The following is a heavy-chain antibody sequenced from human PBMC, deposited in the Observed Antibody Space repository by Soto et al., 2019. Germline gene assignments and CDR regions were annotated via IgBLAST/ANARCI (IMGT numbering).Heavy chain of an antibody. D-gene: IGHD2-15*01. Sequence: SETLSLTCAVYGGSFSGYYWSWIRQPPGKGLEWIGEINHSGSTNYNPSLKSRVTISVDTSKNQFSLKLSSVTAADTAVYYCARGTHLGYCSGGSCYPRMDYFDYWGQGTLVTVSS. V-gene: IGHV4-34*01. CDR3: ARGTHLGYCSGGSCYPRMDYFDY. CDR2: INHSGST. J-gene: IGHJ4*02. CDR1: GGSFSGYY.